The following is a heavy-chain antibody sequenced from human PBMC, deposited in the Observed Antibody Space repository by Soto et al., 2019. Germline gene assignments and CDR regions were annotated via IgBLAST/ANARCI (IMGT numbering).Heavy chain of an antibody. CDR2: ISSSSSTI. V-gene: IGHV3-48*01. J-gene: IGHJ6*02. CDR1: GFTCSSYS. CDR3: ARPPGDSSGYWAV. Sequence: SLRLSCAASGFTCSSYSMNWVRQAPGKGLEWVSHISSSSSTIYYAASVKGRFTISRDNAKNSLYLQMNRLSSEDTAVYYSARPPGDSSGYWAVWGQGTTVTVSS. D-gene: IGHD3-22*01.